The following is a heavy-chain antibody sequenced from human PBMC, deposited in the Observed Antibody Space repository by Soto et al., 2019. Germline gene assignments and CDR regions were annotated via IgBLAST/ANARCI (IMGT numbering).Heavy chain of an antibody. V-gene: IGHV4-31*03. CDR3: AMRNPRQFDY. Sequence: SETLSLTCTVSGGSISSGGYYWSWIRQHPGKGLEWIGYIYYSGSTYYNPSLKSRVTISVDTSKNQFSLKLSSVTAADTAVYYCAMRNPRQFDYWGQGTLVTVSS. CDR1: GGSISSGGYY. J-gene: IGHJ4*02. CDR2: IYYSGST.